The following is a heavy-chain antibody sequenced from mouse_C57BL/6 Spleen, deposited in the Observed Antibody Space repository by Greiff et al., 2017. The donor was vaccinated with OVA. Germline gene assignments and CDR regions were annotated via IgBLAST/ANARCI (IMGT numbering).Heavy chain of an antibody. J-gene: IGHJ2*01. D-gene: IGHD1-1*01. CDR1: GFSFNTYA. Sequence: EVQGVESGGGLVQPKGSLKLSCAASGFSFNTYAMNWVRQAPGKGLEWVARIRSKSNNYATYYADSVKDRFTISRDDSESMLYLQMNNLKTEDTAMYYCVRHGDYVGLDYWGQGTTLTVSS. CDR3: VRHGDYVGLDY. CDR2: IRSKSNNYAT. V-gene: IGHV10-1*01.